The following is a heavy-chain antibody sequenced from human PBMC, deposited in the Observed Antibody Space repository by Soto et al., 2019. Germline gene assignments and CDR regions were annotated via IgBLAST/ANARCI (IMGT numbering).Heavy chain of an antibody. CDR2: IFHSGST. Sequence: SETLSLTCSVSGGSIRSGSYYWSWIRQYPGKALEWIGYIFHSGSTSYNASLKSRVTMSVDMSKNQFSLKVSSVTAADTAVYFCARNGCSSTTCYSSGAPHYSMDVCGQGTTVTVSS. D-gene: IGHD2-2*02. J-gene: IGHJ6*02. CDR1: GGSIRSGSYY. V-gene: IGHV4-31*03. CDR3: ARNGCSSTTCYSSGAPHYSMDV.